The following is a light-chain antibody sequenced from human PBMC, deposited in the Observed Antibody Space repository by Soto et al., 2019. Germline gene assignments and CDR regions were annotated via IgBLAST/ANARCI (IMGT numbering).Light chain of an antibody. V-gene: IGKV4-1*01. CDR2: WAS. CDR1: QSGLDRSNNKNY. J-gene: IGKJ1*01. CDR3: QQYYAIPRT. Sequence: DIVMTQSPDSLAVSLGERAIINCKSSQSGLDRSNNKNYLTWYQQKPGQPPKPLIYWASTREFGVPDRFSGSGSGKDFTLTISSLQAEDVALYYCQQYYAIPRTFGQGTKVEIK.